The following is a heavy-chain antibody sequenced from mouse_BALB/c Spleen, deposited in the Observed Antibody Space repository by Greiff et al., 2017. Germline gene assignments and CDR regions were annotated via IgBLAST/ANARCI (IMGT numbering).Heavy chain of an antibody. Sequence: EVKLVESGGGLVQPGGSLKLSCAASGFTFSSYGMSWVRQTPDKRLELVATINSNGGITYYPDSVKGRFTISRDNAKNTLYLQMSSLKSEDTAMYYCARAFYYYAMDYWGQGTSVTVSS. CDR3: ARAFYYYAMDY. CDR1: GFTFSSYG. CDR2: INSNGGIT. V-gene: IGHV5-6-3*01. J-gene: IGHJ4*01.